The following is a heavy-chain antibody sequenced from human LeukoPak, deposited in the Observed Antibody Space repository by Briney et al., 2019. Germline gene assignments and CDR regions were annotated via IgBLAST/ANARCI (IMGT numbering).Heavy chain of an antibody. J-gene: IGHJ4*02. V-gene: IGHV3-30-3*01. CDR2: ISYDGSNK. CDR3: ARGTIDYGDYVLVY. CDR1: GFTFSSYA. Sequence: PGGSPRLSCAASGFTFSSYAMHWVRQAPGKGLEWVAVISYDGSNKYYADSVKGRFTISRDNSKNTLYLQMNSLRAEDTAVYYCARGTIDYGDYVLVYWGQGTLVTVSS. D-gene: IGHD4-17*01.